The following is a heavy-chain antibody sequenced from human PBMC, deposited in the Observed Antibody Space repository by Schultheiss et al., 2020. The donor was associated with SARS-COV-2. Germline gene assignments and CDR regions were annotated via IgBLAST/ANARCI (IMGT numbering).Heavy chain of an antibody. D-gene: IGHD2-2*03. V-gene: IGHV3-48*01. CDR1: GFTFSSYS. Sequence: GGSLRLSCAASGFTFSSYSMNWVRQAPGKGLEWVSYISSSSSTIYYADSVKGRFTISRDNSKNTLYLQMNSLRAEDTAVYYCAGGGNWILSSFYYYYGMDVWGQGTTVTVSS. CDR2: ISSSSSTI. CDR3: AGGGNWILSSFYYYYGMDV. J-gene: IGHJ6*02.